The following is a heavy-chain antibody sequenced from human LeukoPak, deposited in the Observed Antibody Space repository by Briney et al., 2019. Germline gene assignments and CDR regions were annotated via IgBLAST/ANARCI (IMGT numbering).Heavy chain of an antibody. CDR3: ARDPGYSYGYGRLGNWFDP. J-gene: IGHJ5*02. D-gene: IGHD5-18*01. CDR1: GYTFTSYY. Sequence: ASVKVSCKASGYTFTSYYMHWVRQAPGQGLEWMGIINPSGGSTSYAQKFQGRVTMTRDVSTSTVYMELSSLRSEDTAVYYCARDPGYSYGYGRLGNWFDPWGQGTLVTVSS. V-gene: IGHV1-46*01. CDR2: INPSGGST.